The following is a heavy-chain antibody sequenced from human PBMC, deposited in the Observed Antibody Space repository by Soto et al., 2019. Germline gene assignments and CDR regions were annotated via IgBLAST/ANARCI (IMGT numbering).Heavy chain of an antibody. D-gene: IGHD6-6*01. CDR3: ASDRSNSPDYFDF. V-gene: IGHV4-30-4*01. CDR2: IYYSGRT. CDR1: GGSIDNYEYY. J-gene: IGHJ4*02. Sequence: SETLSLTCTVSGGSIDNYEYYWTWIRQPPGKGLEWVGYIYYSGRTNYNPSLNSRLTLSLDTSRNQFSLRLTSVSAADTAMYYCASDRSNSPDYFDFWGQGTLVTVSS.